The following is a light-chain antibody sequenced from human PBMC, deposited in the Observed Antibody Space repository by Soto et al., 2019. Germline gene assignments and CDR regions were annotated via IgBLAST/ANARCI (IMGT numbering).Light chain of an antibody. CDR1: SSDVGGYNY. V-gene: IGLV2-14*01. CDR2: EVS. CDR3: TSYTSSITYV. J-gene: IGLJ1*01. Sequence: QSVLTQPPSVSGSPGQSITISCTGTSSDVGGYNYVSWYQQHPGKAPKLMIYEVSNQPSGVSNRFSGSKSGNTASLTISGLQAEDEADYYCTSYTSSITYVFGTGTKVTVL.